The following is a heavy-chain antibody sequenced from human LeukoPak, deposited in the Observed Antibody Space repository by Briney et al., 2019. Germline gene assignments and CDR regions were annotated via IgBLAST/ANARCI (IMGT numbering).Heavy chain of an antibody. D-gene: IGHD3-9*01. CDR1: GDSIIGYY. CDR3: ARRMENYDVLNMDAFDI. V-gene: IGHV4-34*01. J-gene: IGHJ3*02. Sequence: SETLSLTCSVSGDSIIGYYWSWIRQTPGKGLEWIAEINLSGTINWNPSLKRRVTISLDTSKNQFSLKLSSVTAADAAVYYCARRMENYDVLNMDAFDIWGHGTRVTVSS. CDR2: INLSGTI.